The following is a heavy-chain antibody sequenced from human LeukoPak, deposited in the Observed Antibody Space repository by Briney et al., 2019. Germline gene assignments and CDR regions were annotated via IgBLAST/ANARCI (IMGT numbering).Heavy chain of an antibody. CDR2: IYTSGST. D-gene: IGHD1-26*01. CDR3: ASLSIVGSTIRPIGDYYMDV. V-gene: IGHV4-4*09. CDR1: GGSIISYY. J-gene: IGHJ6*03. Sequence: SETLSHTCTVSGGSIISYYWSWIRQPPGKGLEWIGYIYTSGSTNYNPSLKSRVTISVDTSKNQFSLKLSSVTAADTAVYYCASLSIVGSTIRPIGDYYMDVWGKGTTVTVSS.